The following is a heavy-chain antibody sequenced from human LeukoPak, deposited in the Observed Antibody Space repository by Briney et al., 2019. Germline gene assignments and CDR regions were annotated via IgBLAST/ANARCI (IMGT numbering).Heavy chain of an antibody. J-gene: IGHJ4*02. Sequence: GGSLRLSCAASGFTFSDYYMSWIRQAPGKGLEWVSYISSSGSTIYYADSVKGRFTISRDNAKNSLYLQMNSLRAEDTAVYYCARDPANAPQIRGFGYWGQGTLVTVSS. CDR1: GFTFSDYY. V-gene: IGHV3-11*04. D-gene: IGHD1-26*01. CDR3: ARDPANAPQIRGFGY. CDR2: ISSSGSTI.